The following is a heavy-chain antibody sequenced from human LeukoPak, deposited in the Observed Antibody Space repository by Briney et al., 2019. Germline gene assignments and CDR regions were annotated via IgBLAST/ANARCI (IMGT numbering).Heavy chain of an antibody. CDR2: ISSSGSTI. CDR3: ARVRGAARRGNWFDP. V-gene: IGHV3-11*01. Sequence: GGSLRLSCAASGFTFSDYYLSWIRQAPGKGLEWVSYISSSGSTIYYADSVKGRFTISRDNAKNSLYLQMNSLRAEDTAVYYCARVRGAARRGNWFDPWGQGTLVTVSS. CDR1: GFTFSDYY. D-gene: IGHD6-6*01. J-gene: IGHJ5*02.